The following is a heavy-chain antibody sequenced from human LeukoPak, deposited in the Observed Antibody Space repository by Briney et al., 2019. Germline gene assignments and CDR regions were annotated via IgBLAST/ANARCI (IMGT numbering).Heavy chain of an antibody. CDR3: ARGPSGYHNT. D-gene: IGHD5-12*01. J-gene: IGHJ4*02. Sequence: PGGSLRLSCAASGFTFSRYGMSWVRQAPGKGLEWVSAISGSGGRTYYADSVKGRFTISRDNSKNTLYLQMNSLRAEDTAVYYCARGPSGYHNTGGQGTLVTVSS. CDR2: ISGSGGRT. CDR1: GFTFSRYG. V-gene: IGHV3-23*01.